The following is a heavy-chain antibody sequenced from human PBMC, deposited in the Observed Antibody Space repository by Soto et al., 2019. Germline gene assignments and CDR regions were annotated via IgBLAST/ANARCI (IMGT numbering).Heavy chain of an antibody. CDR2: IYYSGST. Sequence: QVQLQESGPGLVKPSQTLSLTCTVSGGSISSGDYYWSWIRQPPGKGLEWIGYIYYSGSTYYNPSLKSRVTISVDTSKNQCSLKLSSVTAADTAVYYCARDGIGVAGSYLMDVWGQGTTVTVSS. CDR3: ARDGIGVAGSYLMDV. CDR1: GGSISSGDYY. D-gene: IGHD3-3*01. V-gene: IGHV4-30-4*01. J-gene: IGHJ6*02.